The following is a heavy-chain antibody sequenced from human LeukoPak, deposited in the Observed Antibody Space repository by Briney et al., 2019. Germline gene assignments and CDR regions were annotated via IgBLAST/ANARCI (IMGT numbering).Heavy chain of an antibody. CDR2: INHSGST. Sequence: GSLRLSCAASGFTFNSYPMHWIRQPPGKGLEWIGEINHSGSTNYNPSLKSRVTISVDTSKNQFSLKLSSVTAADTAVYYCARGQYYDSSGRYYFDYWGQGTLVTVSS. CDR1: GFTFNSYP. J-gene: IGHJ4*02. V-gene: IGHV4-34*01. CDR3: ARGQYYDSSGRYYFDY. D-gene: IGHD3-22*01.